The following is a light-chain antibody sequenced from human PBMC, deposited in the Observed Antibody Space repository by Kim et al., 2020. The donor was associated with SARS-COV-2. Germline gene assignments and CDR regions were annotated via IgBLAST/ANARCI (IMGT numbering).Light chain of an antibody. CDR1: QGIGPW. J-gene: IGKJ1*01. CDR3: QQGTTFPWT. Sequence: IQMTQSPSSVSASVGDTVTLTCRASQGIGPWLAWYQQKPGNAPKLLISGSSDLETGVPSRFSGSGSGTDFTLTIISLQPEDFATYCCQQGTTFPWTFGPGTKVDIK. CDR2: GSS. V-gene: IGKV1-12*01.